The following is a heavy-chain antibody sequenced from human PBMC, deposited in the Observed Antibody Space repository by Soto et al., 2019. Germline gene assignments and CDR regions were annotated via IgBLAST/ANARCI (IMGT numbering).Heavy chain of an antibody. CDR1: GFTFSDYY. CDR2: ISSSGSTI. Sequence: PGGSLRLSCAASGFTFSDYYVSWIRQAPGKGLEWVSYISSSGSTIYYADSVKGRFTISRDNAKNSLYLQMNSLRAEDTAVYYCAGNPETQYSYGPSDFDYWGQGTLVTVSS. CDR3: AGNPETQYSYGPSDFDY. V-gene: IGHV3-11*01. J-gene: IGHJ4*02. D-gene: IGHD5-18*01.